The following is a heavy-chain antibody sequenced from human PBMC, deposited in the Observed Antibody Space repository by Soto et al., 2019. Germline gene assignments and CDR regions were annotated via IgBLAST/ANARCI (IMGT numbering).Heavy chain of an antibody. J-gene: IGHJ4*02. V-gene: IGHV3-23*05. CDR2: IGSDGTAI. CDR3: VRPGLTVPGTRYFDH. Sequence: EVQLLESGGAFVQPGGSLRLSCAASGFTFNSYAMSWVRQAPGKGPEWVSAIGSDGTAIQYADSVKGRFTISKDNSNDMLYLQMNSLRAEDTAVYYCVRPGLTVPGTRYFDHWGQGALVTVSS. CDR1: GFTFNSYA. D-gene: IGHD6-19*01.